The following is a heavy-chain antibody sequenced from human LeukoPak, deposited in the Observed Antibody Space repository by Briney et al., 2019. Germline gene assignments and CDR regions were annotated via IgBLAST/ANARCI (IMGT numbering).Heavy chain of an antibody. CDR1: GGSFSGYY. D-gene: IGHD5-18*01. V-gene: IGHV4-59*01. Sequence: SETLSLTCVVYGGSFSGYYWTWIRQPPGKGLEWIGYIYYSGSTNYNPSLKSRVTISVDTSKNQFSLKLSSVTAADTAVYYCARGRPMYSYGHRDAFDIWGQGTMVTVFS. J-gene: IGHJ3*02. CDR2: IYYSGST. CDR3: ARGRPMYSYGHRDAFDI.